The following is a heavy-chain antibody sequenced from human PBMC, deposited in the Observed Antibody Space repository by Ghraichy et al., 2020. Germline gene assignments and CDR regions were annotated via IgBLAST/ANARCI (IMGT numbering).Heavy chain of an antibody. CDR2: ISGSGIST. D-gene: IGHD6-19*01. CDR1: GFTFSSYA. V-gene: IGHV3-23*01. Sequence: LSLTCAASGFTFSSYAMSWVRQAPGKGLEWVSGISGSGISTHYADSVKGRFTISRDNSKNTLYLQMNSLRAEDTAVYYYAKVHSSGWYQLKSGPFDYWGQGSLVTVSS. CDR3: AKVHSSGWYQLKSGPFDY. J-gene: IGHJ4*02.